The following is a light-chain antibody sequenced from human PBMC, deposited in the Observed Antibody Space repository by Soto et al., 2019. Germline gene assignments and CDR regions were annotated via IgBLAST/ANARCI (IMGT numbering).Light chain of an antibody. CDR3: QQHGSSPLT. Sequence: EIVLTQSPATLSLSPGERATLSCRASQSVSSSLAWYQQKPGQAPRLLIYDASNRATGIPARFSGSGSGTDFTLTITSLEPEDFAVYYCQQHGSSPLTFGGGTRVEIK. CDR2: DAS. J-gene: IGKJ4*01. V-gene: IGKV3-11*01. CDR1: QSVSSS.